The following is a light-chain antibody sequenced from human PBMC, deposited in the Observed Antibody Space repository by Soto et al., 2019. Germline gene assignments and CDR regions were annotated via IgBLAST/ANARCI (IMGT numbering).Light chain of an antibody. Sequence: QSALTQPASVSGSPGQSITISCTGTSRDVGGYNYVSWYQQHPGKAPKLMIYEVSNRPSGVSNRFSGSKSGPTAFLTTPGLRAEDEADYYCSSYTSSSTVVFGGGTKLTVL. CDR3: SSYTSSSTVV. CDR1: SRDVGGYNY. J-gene: IGLJ2*01. CDR2: EVS. V-gene: IGLV2-14*01.